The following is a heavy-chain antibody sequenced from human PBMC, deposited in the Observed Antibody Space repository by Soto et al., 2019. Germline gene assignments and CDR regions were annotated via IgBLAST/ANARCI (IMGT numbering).Heavy chain of an antibody. CDR2: ISSSSSYI. J-gene: IGHJ4*02. D-gene: IGHD1-7*01. V-gene: IGHV3-21*01. Sequence: GGSLRLSCAASGFTFSSYSMNWVRQAPGKGLEWVSSISSSSSYIYYADSVKGRFTISRDNAKNSLYLQMNSLRAEDTAVYYCARDRVYNWNYAPIDYWGQGTLVTVSS. CDR3: ARDRVYNWNYAPIDY. CDR1: GFTFSSYS.